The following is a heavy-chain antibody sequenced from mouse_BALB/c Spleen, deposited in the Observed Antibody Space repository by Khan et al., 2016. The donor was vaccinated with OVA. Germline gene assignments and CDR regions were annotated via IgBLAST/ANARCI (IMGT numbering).Heavy chain of an antibody. Sequence: VQLKESGTVLARPGVSVKMSCKASGYTFTSYWMHWVKQRPGQGLEWIGDIYPGNTDTNYNQKFKGKAKLTAVTSTSTAYMELSSLTNEDSAVYYCTRRNWDVAWFAYWGQGTLVTVSA. V-gene: IGHV1-5*01. CDR1: GYTFTSYW. J-gene: IGHJ3*01. CDR3: TRRNWDVAWFAY. D-gene: IGHD4-1*01. CDR2: IYPGNTDT.